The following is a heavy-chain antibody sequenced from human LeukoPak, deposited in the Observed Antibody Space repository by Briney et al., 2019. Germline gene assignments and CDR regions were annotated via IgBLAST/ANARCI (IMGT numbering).Heavy chain of an antibody. V-gene: IGHV4-59*01. CDR2: IYYSGST. CDR1: GGSISSYY. D-gene: IGHD6-19*01. J-gene: IGHJ5*02. CDR3: ARGTVAGNKGHWFDP. Sequence: PSETLSLTCTVSGGSISSYYWSWIRQPPGKGLEWIGYIYYSGSTNYNPSLKSRATISVDTSKNQLSLKLSSVTAADTAVYYCARGTVAGNKGHWFDPWGQGTLVTVSS.